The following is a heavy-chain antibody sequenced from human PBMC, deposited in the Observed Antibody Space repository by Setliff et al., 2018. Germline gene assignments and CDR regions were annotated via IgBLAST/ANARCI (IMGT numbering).Heavy chain of an antibody. CDR1: GFTFVDYG. CDR2: INWNGGST. J-gene: IGHJ4*02. V-gene: IGHV3-20*04. CDR3: AKDSSGWYD. Sequence: GGSLRLSCAASGFTFVDYGMTWVRQAPGKGLEWVSGINWNGGSTGYADSVKGRFTISRDNVKNSLYLQMNSLRTEDAAVYYCAKDSSGWYDWGQGTLVTVSS. D-gene: IGHD6-19*01.